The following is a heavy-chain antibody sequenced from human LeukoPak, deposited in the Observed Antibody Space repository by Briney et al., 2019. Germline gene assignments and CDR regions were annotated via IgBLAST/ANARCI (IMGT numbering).Heavy chain of an antibody. D-gene: IGHD5-24*01. Sequence: GSSVKVSCKASGGTFSSYTISWVRQAPGQGLEWMGRIIPILGIANYAQKFQGRVTITADKSTSTAYMELSSLRSEDTAVYYCWVGLEMATILGVNYFDYWGQGTLVTVSS. CDR2: IIPILGIA. V-gene: IGHV1-69*02. CDR1: GGTFSSYT. J-gene: IGHJ4*02. CDR3: WVGLEMATILGVNYFDY.